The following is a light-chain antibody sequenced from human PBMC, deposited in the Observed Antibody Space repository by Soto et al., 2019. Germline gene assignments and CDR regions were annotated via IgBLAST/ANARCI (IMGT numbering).Light chain of an antibody. V-gene: IGLV2-14*01. CDR3: SLYTSENTYV. CDR1: SSDVGNYIF. CDR2: DIN. Sequence: QSVLTHPASVSGSPGQSITISCTGTSSDVGNYIFVSWYRQHPGKAPKLMIYDINNRPSGVSNRFSGSKSGNTASLTISGLQAADEADYYCSLYTSENTYVFGTGTKVT. J-gene: IGLJ1*01.